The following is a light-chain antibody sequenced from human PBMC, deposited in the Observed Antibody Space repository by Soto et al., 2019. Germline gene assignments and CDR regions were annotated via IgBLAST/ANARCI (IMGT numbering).Light chain of an antibody. CDR3: QQLNSYPHT. CDR2: AAS. J-gene: IGKJ1*01. V-gene: IGKV1-9*01. CDR1: QGISSY. Sequence: DIQLTQSPSFLSASVGDRVTITCRASQGISSYLAWYQQKPGKAPKLLIYAASTLQSGVPSRFSGSGSGTEFTLTIRSIQPEDFATDYCQQLNSYPHTFGQGTKVEI.